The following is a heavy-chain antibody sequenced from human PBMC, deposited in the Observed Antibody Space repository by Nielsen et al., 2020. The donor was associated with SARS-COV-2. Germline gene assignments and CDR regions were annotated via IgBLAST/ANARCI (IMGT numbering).Heavy chain of an antibody. CDR1: GGTFSSYA. CDR2: IIPIFGTA. J-gene: IGHJ6*02. V-gene: IGHV1-69*13. CDR3: ARDRPHAAFLDV. D-gene: IGHD6-6*01. Sequence: SVKVSCKASGGTFSSYAISWVRQAPGQGLEWMGGIIPIFGTANYAQKFQGRVTITADESTSTAYMELSSLRSEDTAVYYCARDRPHAAFLDVWGQGTTVTVSS.